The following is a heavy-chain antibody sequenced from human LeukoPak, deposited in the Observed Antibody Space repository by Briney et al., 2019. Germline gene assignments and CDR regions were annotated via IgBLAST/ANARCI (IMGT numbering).Heavy chain of an antibody. CDR2: ISGSGGGT. D-gene: IGHD2-15*01. Sequence: GGSLRLSCAASGFTFSSYAMSWVRQAPGKGLEWVSAISGSGGGTYYADSVKGRFTISRDNSKNTLYLQMNSLRAEDTAVYYCAKEYCSGGSCYSFDYWGQGTLVTVSS. CDR3: AKEYCSGGSCYSFDY. V-gene: IGHV3-23*01. J-gene: IGHJ4*02. CDR1: GFTFSSYA.